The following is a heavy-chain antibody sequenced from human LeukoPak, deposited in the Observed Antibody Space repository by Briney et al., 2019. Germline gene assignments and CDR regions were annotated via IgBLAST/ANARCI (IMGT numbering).Heavy chain of an antibody. V-gene: IGHV1-69*13. D-gene: IGHD1-1*01. CDR1: GGTFSSYA. J-gene: IGHJ4*02. CDR2: IIPIFGTA. Sequence: GASVKVSCKASGGTFSSYAISWVRQAPGQGLEWMGGIIPIFGTANYAQKFQGRVTITADESTSTAYMELSSLKSEDTAVYYCATSSHPPTGTGLDYWGQGTLVTVSS. CDR3: ATSSHPPTGTGLDY.